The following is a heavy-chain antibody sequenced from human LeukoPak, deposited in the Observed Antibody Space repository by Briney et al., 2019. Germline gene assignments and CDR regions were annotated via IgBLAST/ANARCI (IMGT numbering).Heavy chain of an antibody. J-gene: IGHJ4*02. CDR1: VGSLSGYW. Sequence: SETLSLTCGVYVGSLSGYWWSWIRQPPGKGLEWIGEINYSGSTNYNPSLKSRVTISVDTSYYQFSLRVSSVTAADTAVYYCARGVGKKWEFGGQGTLVTVSS. V-gene: IGHV4-34*01. CDR2: INYSGST. CDR3: ARGVGKKWEF. D-gene: IGHD1-26*01.